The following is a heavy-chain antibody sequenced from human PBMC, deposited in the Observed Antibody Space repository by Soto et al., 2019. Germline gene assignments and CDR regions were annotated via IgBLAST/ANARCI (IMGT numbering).Heavy chain of an antibody. V-gene: IGHV3-23*01. CDR1: GFTFSSSA. D-gene: IGHD2-15*01. Sequence: GGSLRLSCAASGFTFSSSAMNWVRQAPGKGLEWVSSISSGDSTYHADSVKGRFTISRDKSKNTMYLQMNSLRAEDTAEYYCAKGGDCDGGRCYYYNYMDVWGKGTTVTVSS. J-gene: IGHJ6*03. CDR2: ISSGDST. CDR3: AKGGDCDGGRCYYYNYMDV.